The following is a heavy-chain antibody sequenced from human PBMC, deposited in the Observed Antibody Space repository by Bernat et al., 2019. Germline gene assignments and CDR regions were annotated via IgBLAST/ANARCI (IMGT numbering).Heavy chain of an antibody. CDR3: ANGYCGSNSCQRFDY. CDR1: RFTFSNYA. V-gene: IGHV3-23*01. CDR2: ISGSGGDT. J-gene: IGHJ4*02. Sequence: EVQLLEAGGGLVQPGGSLRLSCAASRFTFSNYAMNWVRQAPGKGLEWVSAISGSGGDTYYADSVKGRFTISRDNSKNTLYLQMNSLGAEDTAIYYCANGYCGSNSCQRFDYWGQGTLVTVSS. D-gene: IGHD2-2*01.